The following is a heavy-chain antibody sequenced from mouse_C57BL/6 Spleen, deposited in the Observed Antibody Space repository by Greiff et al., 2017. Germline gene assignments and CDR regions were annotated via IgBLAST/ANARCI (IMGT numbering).Heavy chain of an antibody. D-gene: IGHD1-1*01. CDR2: INPSNGGT. CDR3: ARWGTTVVATDAMDY. CDR1: GYTFTSYW. J-gene: IGHJ4*01. V-gene: IGHV1-53*01. Sequence: VQRVESGTELVKPGASVKLSCKASGYTFTSYWMHWVKQRPGQGLEWIGNINPSNGGTNYNEKFKSKATLTVDKSSSTAYMQLSSLTSEDSAVYYCARWGTTVVATDAMDYWGQGTSVTVSS.